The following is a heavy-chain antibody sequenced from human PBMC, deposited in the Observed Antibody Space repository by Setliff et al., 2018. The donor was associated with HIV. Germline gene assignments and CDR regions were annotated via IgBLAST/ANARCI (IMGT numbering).Heavy chain of an antibody. CDR2: ISVYNGQT. CDR3: ARGHHFYWYFDL. Sequence: ASVKVSCKASGYSFTTYGISWVRQAPGQGLEWVGWISVYNGQTLYAQKVQDRITVTMDIPKDTAYMELRGLTPDDTAVYYCARGHHFYWYFDLWGPGTLVSVSS. V-gene: IGHV1-18*01. J-gene: IGHJ2*01. CDR1: GYSFTTYG.